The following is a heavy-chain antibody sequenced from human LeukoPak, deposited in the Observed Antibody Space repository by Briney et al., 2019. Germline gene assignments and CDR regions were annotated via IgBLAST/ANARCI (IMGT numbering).Heavy chain of an antibody. J-gene: IGHJ6*03. D-gene: IGHD6-19*01. Sequence: PGGSLRLSCAASGFTFSSYGMHWVRQAPGKGLEWVAVIWYDGSNKYYADSVKGRFTISRDNSKNTLYLQMNSLRAEDTAVYYCAKASGWPNDYYCYYMDVWGKGTTVTVSS. V-gene: IGHV3-33*06. CDR2: IWYDGSNK. CDR1: GFTFSSYG. CDR3: AKASGWPNDYYCYYMDV.